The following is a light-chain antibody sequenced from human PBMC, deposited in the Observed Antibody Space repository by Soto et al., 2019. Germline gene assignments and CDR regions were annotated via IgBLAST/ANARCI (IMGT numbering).Light chain of an antibody. V-gene: IGLV2-14*01. J-gene: IGLJ2*01. CDR2: EVT. Sequence: QSALTQPASVSGSPGQSITISCSGTSSDVGAHDFVSWYQHHPDKAPKVIIFEVTKRPSGVSNRFSGSKTGNTASLTISGLQDDDADDYYCNSYTPSRTWIFGGGTKLTVL. CDR1: SSDVGAHDF. CDR3: NSYTPSRTWI.